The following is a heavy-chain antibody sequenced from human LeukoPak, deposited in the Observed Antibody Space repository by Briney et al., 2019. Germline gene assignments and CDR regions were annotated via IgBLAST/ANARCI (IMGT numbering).Heavy chain of an antibody. D-gene: IGHD6-6*01. CDR1: GYTFTSYG. V-gene: IGHV1-18*01. CDR2: ISAYNGNT. CDR3: ARRTTMYSSSSPFDY. Sequence: GASVKVSCKASGYTFTSYGISWVRQAPGQGLEWMGWISAYNGNTNYAQKLQGRVTMTTDTSTSTAYMELRSLRSDDTAVYYCARRTTMYSSSSPFDYWGQGTLVTVSS. J-gene: IGHJ4*02.